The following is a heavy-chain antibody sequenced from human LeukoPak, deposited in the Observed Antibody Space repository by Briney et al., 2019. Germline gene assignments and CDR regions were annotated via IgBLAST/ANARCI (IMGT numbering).Heavy chain of an antibody. CDR3: ARGACTSCYTEDPEGY. CDR1: GFTFSSYS. D-gene: IGHD2-2*02. CDR2: ISSSSSYI. J-gene: IGHJ4*02. V-gene: IGHV3-21*01. Sequence: SGGSLRLSCAASGFTFSSYSMNWVRQAPGKGLEWVSSISSSSSYIYYADSVKGRFTISRDNAKNSLYLQMNSLRAEDTAVYYCARGACTSCYTEDPEGYWGQGTLVTVSS.